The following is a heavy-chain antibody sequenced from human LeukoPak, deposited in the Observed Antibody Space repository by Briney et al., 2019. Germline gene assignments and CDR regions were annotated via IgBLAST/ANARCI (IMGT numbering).Heavy chain of an antibody. J-gene: IGHJ4*02. Sequence: SETLSLTCTVTGGSISSYYWSWIRQHPGKGLEWIGYISYSGSTNYNPSLKSRVTISVDTSKNQFSLRLSSVTAADTAVYYCARLRGYCSTNSCYAGTSMADYFDYWGQGTLVTVSS. CDR2: ISYSGST. D-gene: IGHD2-2*01. CDR1: GGSISSYY. CDR3: ARLRGYCSTNSCYAGTSMADYFDY. V-gene: IGHV4-59*08.